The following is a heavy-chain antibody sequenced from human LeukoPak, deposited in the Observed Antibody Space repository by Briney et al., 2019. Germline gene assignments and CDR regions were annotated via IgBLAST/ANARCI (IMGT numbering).Heavy chain of an antibody. J-gene: IGHJ6*03. D-gene: IGHD4-17*01. V-gene: IGHV4-59*01. CDR1: GFTFSKYA. CDR3: ARTTTVTSYYYYYYYMDV. CDR2: IYYSGST. Sequence: GSLRLSCAASGFTFSKYAMTWIRQPPGKGLEWIGYIYYSGSTNYNPSLKSRVTISVDTSKNQFSLKLSSVTAADTAVYYCARTTTVTSYYYYYYYMDVWGKGTTVTISS.